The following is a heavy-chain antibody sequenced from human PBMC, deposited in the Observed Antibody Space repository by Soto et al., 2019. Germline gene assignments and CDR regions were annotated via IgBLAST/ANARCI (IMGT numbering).Heavy chain of an antibody. CDR1: GGSFSGYY. CDR2: INHLGST. Sequence: QVQLQQWGAGLLKPSETLSLTCAVYGGSFSGYYWSWIRQPPGQGLQWIGEINHLGSTNYHPSLNSRVTIAVDTPKNQFSLRLSAVTAADTAVYYCARVGVVPAAIRLRWFDPWGQGTLVTVSS. D-gene: IGHD2-2*01. J-gene: IGHJ5*02. CDR3: ARVGVVPAAIRLRWFDP. V-gene: IGHV4-34*01.